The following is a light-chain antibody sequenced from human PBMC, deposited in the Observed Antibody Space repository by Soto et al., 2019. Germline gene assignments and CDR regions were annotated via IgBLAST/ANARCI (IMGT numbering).Light chain of an antibody. J-gene: IGLJ2*01. CDR3: SSYTTISSLV. V-gene: IGLV2-14*01. Sequence: QSALTQPASVSGSPGQSITISCTGTSSDVGGYNYVSWYQQHPGKAPQLMIYDVSNRPSGVSNRFSGSKSGNTASLTISGRQAEDEADYYCSSYTTISSLVFGGGTKLTVL. CDR1: SSDVGGYNY. CDR2: DVS.